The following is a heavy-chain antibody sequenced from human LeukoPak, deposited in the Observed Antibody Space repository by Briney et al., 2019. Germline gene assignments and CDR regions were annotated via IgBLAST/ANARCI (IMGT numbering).Heavy chain of an antibody. J-gene: IGHJ4*02. D-gene: IGHD3-22*01. V-gene: IGHV1-24*01. CDR3: ATSGYYDSSGYHISDY. CDR1: GYTLTELS. CDR2: FDPEDGET. Sequence: GASVKVSCKVSGYTLTELSMHWVRQAPGKGLEWMGGFDPEDGETIYAQKFQGRVTMTEDTSTDTAYMELSSLRSEDTAVYYCATSGYYDSSGYHISDYWGQGTLVTVSS.